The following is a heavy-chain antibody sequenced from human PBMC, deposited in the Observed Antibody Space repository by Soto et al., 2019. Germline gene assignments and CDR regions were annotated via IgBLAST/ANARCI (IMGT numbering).Heavy chain of an antibody. Sequence: QMQLVESGGGVVQPGRSLRLSCAGSGFSFSSYPMHWVRLAPGRGLEWVAVVSYDGTNKYYADSVKGRFTISRDNSKNNLLLQMNSLRAEDTAVYYCAKVDYDYLWGRSRYYFSMDLWGQGTTVTVSS. CDR3: AKVDYDYLWGRSRYYFSMDL. D-gene: IGHD3-16*01. CDR2: VSYDGTNK. CDR1: GFSFSSYP. J-gene: IGHJ6*02. V-gene: IGHV3-30-3*01.